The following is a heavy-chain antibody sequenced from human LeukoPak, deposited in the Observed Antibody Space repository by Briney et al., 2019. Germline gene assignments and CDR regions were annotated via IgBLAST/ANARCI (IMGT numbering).Heavy chain of an antibody. CDR3: ARARRGYSQVDY. J-gene: IGHJ4*02. CDR2: IHYSGGT. V-gene: IGHV4-59*01. CDR1: GDSISSYY. Sequence: ASETLSLTRTVSGDSISSYYWSWIRQPPGKGLEWIGYIHYSGGTTYNPSLKSRVTISVDRSKNQFSLKLSSVTAADTAVYYCARARRGYSQVDYWGQGTLVTVSS. D-gene: IGHD5-18*01.